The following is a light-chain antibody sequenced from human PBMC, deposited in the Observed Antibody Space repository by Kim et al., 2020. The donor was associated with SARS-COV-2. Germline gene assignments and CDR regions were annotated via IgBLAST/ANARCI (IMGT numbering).Light chain of an antibody. CDR2: DVS. V-gene: IGLV2-14*01. CDR1: SSDVGGYNY. Sequence: QSALTQPASASGSPGQSVTISCTGTSSDVGGYNYVSWYQQHPGKAPKLMIYDVSKRPSGVSNRFSGSKSGNTASLTISGLQAEDEADYYCSSYTSRSTCRVFGGGTQLTVL. J-gene: IGLJ3*02. CDR3: SSYTSRSTCRV.